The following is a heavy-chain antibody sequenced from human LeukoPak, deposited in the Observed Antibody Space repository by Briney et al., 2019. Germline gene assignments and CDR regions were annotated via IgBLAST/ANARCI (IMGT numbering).Heavy chain of an antibody. CDR1: GGSISDSY. Sequence: SETQSLTCTVSGGSISDSYCTWFRRPPGKGLVWIGYIYNTGSTNYNPSLKSRVTISLDTSKNQFSLKLSSVTAADTAVYYCARPSLHYYDSENSPWAGAMDVWGQGTTVTVSS. J-gene: IGHJ6*02. CDR2: IYNTGST. V-gene: IGHV4-59*13. CDR3: ARPSLHYYDSENSPWAGAMDV. D-gene: IGHD3-10*01.